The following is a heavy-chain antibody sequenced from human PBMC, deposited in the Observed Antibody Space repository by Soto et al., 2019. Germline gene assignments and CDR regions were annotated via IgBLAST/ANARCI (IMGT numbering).Heavy chain of an antibody. Sequence: PSETLSLTCAVYGGSFSGSYWSWIRPPPGKGLEWIGEINHSGSTNYNPSLKSRVTISVDTSKNQFSLKLSSVTAADTAVYYCARGNVYSSSWYGWFDPWGQGTLVTVSS. J-gene: IGHJ5*02. V-gene: IGHV4-34*01. CDR2: INHSGST. D-gene: IGHD6-13*01. CDR3: ARGNVYSSSWYGWFDP. CDR1: GGSFSGSY.